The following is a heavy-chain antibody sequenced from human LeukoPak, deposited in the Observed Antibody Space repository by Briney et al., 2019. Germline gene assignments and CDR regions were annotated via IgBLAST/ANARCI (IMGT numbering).Heavy chain of an antibody. CDR2: IHYTGST. D-gene: IGHD3-10*01. V-gene: IGHV4-61*01. CDR1: GGSISSGSYY. J-gene: IGHJ5*02. Sequence: SETLSLTCTVSGGSISSGSYYWSWIRQPPGKGLEWIGYIHYTGSTNYNPSLKSRVTISVETSKNQFSLKLKSVTAADTAVYYCARGGYYGSGNDFRFDPWGQGTLVTVSS. CDR3: ARGGYYGSGNDFRFDP.